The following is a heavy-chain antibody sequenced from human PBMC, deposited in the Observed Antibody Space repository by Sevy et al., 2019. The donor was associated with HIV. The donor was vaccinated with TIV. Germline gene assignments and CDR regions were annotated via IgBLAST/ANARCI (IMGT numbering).Heavy chain of an antibody. D-gene: IGHD3-3*01. CDR1: GGTFSSYA. CDR3: AVWGYDFWSGYNAFDI. V-gene: IGHV1-69*06. J-gene: IGHJ3*02. Sequence: ASVKVSCKASGGTFSSYANSWVRQAPGQGLEWMGGIIPIFGTANYAQKFQGRVTITADKSTSTAYMELSSLRSEDTAVYYCAVWGYDFWSGYNAFDIWGQGTMVTVSS. CDR2: IIPIFGTA.